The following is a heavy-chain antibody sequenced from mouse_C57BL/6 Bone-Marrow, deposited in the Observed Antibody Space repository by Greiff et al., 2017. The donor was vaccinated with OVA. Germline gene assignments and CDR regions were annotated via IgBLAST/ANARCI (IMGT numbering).Heavy chain of an antibody. Sequence: QVQLQQSGPGLVQPSQSLSITCTVSGFSLTSYGVHWVRQPPGKGLEWLGVIWSGGSTDYNAAFISRLSISKDNSKSPVFFKMNSLQADDTAIYYCAKTVVITTVVATLDWYFDVWGTGTTVTVSS. CDR2: IWSGGST. J-gene: IGHJ1*03. V-gene: IGHV2-4*01. CDR3: AKTVVITTVVATLDWYFDV. CDR1: GFSLTSYG. D-gene: IGHD1-1*01.